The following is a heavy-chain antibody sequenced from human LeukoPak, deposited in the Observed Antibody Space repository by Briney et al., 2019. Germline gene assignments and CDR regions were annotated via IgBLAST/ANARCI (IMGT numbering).Heavy chain of an antibody. CDR1: GFTFSSYG. D-gene: IGHD6-13*01. J-gene: IGHJ4*02. CDR3: AKRGFIAGNPTDFDY. CDR2: IRGSGSST. Sequence: PGGSLRLSCAASGFTFSSYGMSWVRQAPGKGLEWVSLIRGSGSSTYYADSVKGRFTISRDNSKNTLHLQMNSLRAEDTAVYYCAKRGFIAGNPTDFDYWGQGTLVTVSS. V-gene: IGHV3-23*01.